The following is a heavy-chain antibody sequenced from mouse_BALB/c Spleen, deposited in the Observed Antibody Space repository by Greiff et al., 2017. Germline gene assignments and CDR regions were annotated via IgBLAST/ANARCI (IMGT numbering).Heavy chain of an antibody. CDR3: ASPIHYYGYDAMDY. V-gene: IGHV2-2*02. CDR1: GFSLTSYG. Sequence: VQGVESGPGLVQPSQSLSITCTVSGFSLTSYGVHWVRQSPGKGLEWLGVIWSGGSTDYNAAFISRLSISKDNSKSQVFFKMNSLQANDTAIYYCASPIHYYGYDAMDYWGQGTSVTVSS. CDR2: IWSGGST. D-gene: IGHD1-2*01. J-gene: IGHJ4*01.